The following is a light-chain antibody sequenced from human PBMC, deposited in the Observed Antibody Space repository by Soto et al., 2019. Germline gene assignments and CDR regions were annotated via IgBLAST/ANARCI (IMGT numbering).Light chain of an antibody. Sequence: EVMLTQSPGTLSLSPGERAILSCRASQSVSSNSIVWYQQTPGQAPRLLIYAASSRATGIPDRCSGSGSGTDFTLTITRLEPEDFAVYYCQHHDPLPTWTFGQGTKVEIK. J-gene: IGKJ1*01. V-gene: IGKV3-20*01. CDR2: AAS. CDR1: QSVSSNS. CDR3: QHHDPLPTWT.